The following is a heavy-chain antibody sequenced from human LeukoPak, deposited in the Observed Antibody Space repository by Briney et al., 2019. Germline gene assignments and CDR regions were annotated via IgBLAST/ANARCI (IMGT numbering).Heavy chain of an antibody. CDR2: INPNSGDT. D-gene: IGHD1-1*01. V-gene: IGHV1-2*02. CDR3: ASLRESFWIPEFDY. CDR1: GYTFTGYY. J-gene: IGHJ4*02. Sequence: ASVKVSCKASGYTFTGYYMHWVRQAPGQGLEWMGWINPNSGDTNYAQKFQGRVTMTRDTSISTAYMDLSRLRSDDTAVYYCASLRESFWIPEFDYWGQGTLVTVSS.